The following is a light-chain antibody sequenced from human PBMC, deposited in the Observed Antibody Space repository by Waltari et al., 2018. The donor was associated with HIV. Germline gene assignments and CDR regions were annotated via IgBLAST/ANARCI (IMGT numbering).Light chain of an antibody. CDR1: SSQIGSNY. V-gene: IGLV1-47*01. CDR2: KNN. Sequence: QSVLTQPPSASGTPGQRVTISCSGSSSQIGSNYVHWYQQLPGPAPKLLIYKNNQRASGVPDRFSGAKSGTSASLAISGLRSEDEADYYCATWADRPSGPVVFGGGTKVTVL. J-gene: IGLJ2*01. CDR3: ATWADRPSGPVV.